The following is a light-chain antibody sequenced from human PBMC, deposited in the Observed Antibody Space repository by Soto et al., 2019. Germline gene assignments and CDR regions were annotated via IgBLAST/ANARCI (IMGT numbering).Light chain of an antibody. J-gene: IGKJ4*01. CDR1: QSVRSVY. V-gene: IGKV3-20*01. Sequence: EIVLTQSPGTLSLSPGERATLSCRASQSVRSVYLAWYQQKPGQAPRLLIYGASSRATGIPDRSSGSGSGTDFTLTISTRQSEDFAVYYCQQYSQWPLTFGGGTKVEIK. CDR3: QQYSQWPLT. CDR2: GAS.